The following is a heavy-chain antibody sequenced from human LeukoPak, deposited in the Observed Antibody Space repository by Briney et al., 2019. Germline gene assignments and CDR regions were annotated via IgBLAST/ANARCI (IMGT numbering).Heavy chain of an antibody. J-gene: IGHJ4*02. Sequence: PGGSLRLSCAVSGFTFNNAWMSWVRQTPGKGLQWLAFMEHDGTIKYFSDSVEGRFTISRDNSQNTLFLQLNSLRTEDTAVYYCATNSAYDSYLDSWGQGTLVTVSS. CDR1: GFTFNNAW. CDR2: MEHDGTIK. D-gene: IGHD3-22*01. CDR3: ATNSAYDSYLDS. V-gene: IGHV3-30*02.